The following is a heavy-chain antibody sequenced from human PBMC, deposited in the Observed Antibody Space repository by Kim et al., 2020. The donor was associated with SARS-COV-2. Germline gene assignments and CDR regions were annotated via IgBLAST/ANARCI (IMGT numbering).Heavy chain of an antibody. CDR2: IYYSGST. D-gene: IGHD2-15*01. Sequence: SETLSLTCTVSGGSISSGGYYWSWIRQHPGKGLEWIGYIYYSGSTYYNPSLKSRVTISVDTSKNQFSLKLSSVTAADTAVYYCARKYCSGGSCSYFDYWGQGTLVTVS. CDR1: GGSISSGGYY. J-gene: IGHJ4*02. V-gene: IGHV4-31*03. CDR3: ARKYCSGGSCSYFDY.